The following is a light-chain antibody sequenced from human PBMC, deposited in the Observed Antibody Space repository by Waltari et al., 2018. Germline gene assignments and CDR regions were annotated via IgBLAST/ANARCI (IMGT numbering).Light chain of an antibody. Sequence: QSVLTQPHSASGTPGQRVTISCSGSSSNIARSTIHWSQQLPGTVPKLLMYSDNQRPSGVPDRFSGSKSGTSASLAISGLQSEDEADYYCAAWDDSLNLWVFGGGTELTVL. CDR2: SDN. V-gene: IGLV1-44*01. J-gene: IGLJ3*02. CDR1: SSNIARST. CDR3: AAWDDSLNLWV.